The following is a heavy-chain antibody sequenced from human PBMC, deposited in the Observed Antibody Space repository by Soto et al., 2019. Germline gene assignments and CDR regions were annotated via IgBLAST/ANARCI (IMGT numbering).Heavy chain of an antibody. D-gene: IGHD4-17*01. J-gene: IGHJ3*02. V-gene: IGHV4-4*07. CDR2: IYTSGST. CDR3: ARDLVWSGDSDAFDI. Sequence: SETLSLTCTVSCGSISSYYWSWIRQPAGKGLEWIGRIYTSGSTNYNPSLKSRVTMSVDTSKNQFSLKLSSVTAADTAVYYCARDLVWSGDSDAFDIWGQGTMVTVS. CDR1: CGSISSYY.